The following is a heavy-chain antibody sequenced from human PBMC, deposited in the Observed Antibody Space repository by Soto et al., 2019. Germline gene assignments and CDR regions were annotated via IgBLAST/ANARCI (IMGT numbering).Heavy chain of an antibody. CDR2: ISDSGVNT. V-gene: IGHV3-23*01. D-gene: IGHD3-16*01. CDR3: IKEARGHSYARL. Sequence: EVQLLESGGDLVHPGESLRLSCAASGFLSGNYAMDWIRQAPGMGLEWVSAISDSGVNTYYEDSVKGRFTISRDNSKNALYLEMKSLRAGDTAVYYCIKEARGHSYARLWGRGTPVTVSS. J-gene: IGHJ4*02. CDR1: GFLSGNYA.